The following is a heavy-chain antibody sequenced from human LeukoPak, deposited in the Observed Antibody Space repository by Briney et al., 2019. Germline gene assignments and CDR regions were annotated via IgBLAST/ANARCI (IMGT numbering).Heavy chain of an antibody. V-gene: IGHV4-61*01. D-gene: IGHD3-10*01. CDR3: ARVEWFGELFPFDI. CDR1: GGSVSSGTYY. J-gene: IGHJ3*02. CDR2: IYYSGST. Sequence: ETDSLTCTVSGGSVSSGTYYWSRIRQPPGEGLEWIGYIYYSGSTNYNPSLLSRVSISVDTSKNQFSLKLSSVTAADTAVYYCARVEWFGELFPFDIWDQGTIVTVTS.